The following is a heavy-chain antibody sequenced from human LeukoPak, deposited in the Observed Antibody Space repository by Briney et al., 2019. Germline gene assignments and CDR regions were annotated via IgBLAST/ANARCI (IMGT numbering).Heavy chain of an antibody. CDR3: ARQLSSSWTDY. V-gene: IGHV4-31*03. D-gene: IGHD6-13*01. CDR1: SGSISSGGYY. CDR2: IYYSGST. J-gene: IGHJ4*02. Sequence: SQTLSLTCTVSSGSISSGGYYWSWIRQHPGKGLEWIGYIYYSGSTYYNPSLKSRVTISLDTSKNQFSLKLTSVTAADTAVYYCARQLSSSWTDYWGQGTLVTVSS.